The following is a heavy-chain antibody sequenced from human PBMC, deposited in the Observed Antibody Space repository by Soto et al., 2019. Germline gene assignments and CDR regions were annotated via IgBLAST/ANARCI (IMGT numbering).Heavy chain of an antibody. D-gene: IGHD7-27*01. V-gene: IGHV3-66*01. CDR3: SHWGFF. Sequence: VQWVESGGALVKPVGSLRLSCAASGFTVSNYDMSWFLQAQGKGLEWVSIIYAGGTTYYTDSVKGRFTISRDSSQNTLFLQMHRLRAEDTAVYYCSHWGFFWGRGNLVTVSS. J-gene: IGHJ4*02. CDR1: GFTVSNYD. CDR2: IYAGGTT.